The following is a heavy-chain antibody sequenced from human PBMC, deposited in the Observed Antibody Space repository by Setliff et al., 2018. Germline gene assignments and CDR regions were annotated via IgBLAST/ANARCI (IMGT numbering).Heavy chain of an antibody. J-gene: IGHJ5*02. Sequence: ASVKVSCKASGYTFTGYYMHWVRQAPGQGLEWMGRINPNSGGTNYAQKFQGRVTMTRGTSISTAYMEVSRLRSDDTAVYYCAREEVGRYSSGWYISSDNWFDPWGQGTLVTVSS. D-gene: IGHD6-19*01. CDR1: GYTFTGYY. CDR2: INPNSGGT. CDR3: AREEVGRYSSGWYISSDNWFDP. V-gene: IGHV1-2*06.